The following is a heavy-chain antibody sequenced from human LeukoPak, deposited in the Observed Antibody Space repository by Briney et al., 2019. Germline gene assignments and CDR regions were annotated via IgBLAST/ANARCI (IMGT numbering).Heavy chain of an antibody. CDR3: AKWPPGGNYYGSGAPIDY. CDR1: GGTFSSYA. J-gene: IGHJ4*02. D-gene: IGHD3-10*01. V-gene: IGHV1-69*13. CDR2: IIPIFGTA. Sequence: GASVKVSCKASGGTFSSYAISWVRQAPGQGLEWMGGIIPIFGTANYAQKFQGRVTITADESTSTAYMELSSLRSEDTAVYYCAKWPPGGNYYGSGAPIDYWGQGTLVTVSS.